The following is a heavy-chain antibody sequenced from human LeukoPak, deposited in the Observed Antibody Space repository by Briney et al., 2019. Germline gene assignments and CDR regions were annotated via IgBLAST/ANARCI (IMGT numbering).Heavy chain of an antibody. D-gene: IGHD5-24*01. Sequence: GGSLRLSCAATGFTFSHFGMHWVRQAPGKGLEWVAVIWYNVRNQYYRDSVKGRFTISRDNFKNTLHLRMNSLRVEDTAMYYCVREGTSGNGDGYNSYDYWGQGILVTVSS. J-gene: IGHJ4*02. CDR3: VREGTSGNGDGYNSYDY. CDR2: IWYNVRNQ. CDR1: GFTFSHFG. V-gene: IGHV3-33*01.